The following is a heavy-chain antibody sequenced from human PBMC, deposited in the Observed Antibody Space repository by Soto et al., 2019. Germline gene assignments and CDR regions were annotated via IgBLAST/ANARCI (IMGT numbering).Heavy chain of an antibody. J-gene: IGHJ2*01. Sequence: EVQLVESGGGLVQPGGSLRLSCAASGFTFSSYWMTWVRQAPGEGLEWVAYMNEDGSEKYYVDSVKGRFTISRDNAKNSLYLQMNSLRAEDTAVYYCARVRWYFDLWGRCTLVTVSS. V-gene: IGHV3-7*01. CDR2: MNEDGSEK. CDR3: ARVRWYFDL. CDR1: GFTFSSYW.